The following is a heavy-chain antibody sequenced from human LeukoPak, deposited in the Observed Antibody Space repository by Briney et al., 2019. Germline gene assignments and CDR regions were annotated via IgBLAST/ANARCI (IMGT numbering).Heavy chain of an antibody. CDR3: AELGITMIGGV. V-gene: IGHV3-48*03. D-gene: IGHD3-10*02. CDR2: ISSSGSTI. CDR1: GFTFSSYE. J-gene: IGHJ6*04. Sequence: GGTLRLSCAASGFTFSSYEMNWVRQAPGKGLEWVSYISSSGSTIYYADSVKGRFTISRDNAKNSLYLQMNRLRAEDTAVYYCAELGITMIGGVWGKGTTVTISS.